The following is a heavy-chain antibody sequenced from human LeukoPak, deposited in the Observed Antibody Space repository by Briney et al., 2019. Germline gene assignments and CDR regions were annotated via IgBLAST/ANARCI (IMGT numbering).Heavy chain of an antibody. CDR2: ISSSSYT. CDR1: GFTFSDYY. J-gene: IGHJ6*02. V-gene: IGHV3-11*05. CDR3: ARVLGNVLRYFDWLDV. Sequence: GGSLRLSCAASGFTFSDYYMSWIRQAPGKGLEWVSYISSSSYTNYADSVKGRFTISRDNAKNSLYLQMNSLKAEDTAVYYCARVLGNVLRYFDWLDVWGQGTTVTVS. D-gene: IGHD3-9*01.